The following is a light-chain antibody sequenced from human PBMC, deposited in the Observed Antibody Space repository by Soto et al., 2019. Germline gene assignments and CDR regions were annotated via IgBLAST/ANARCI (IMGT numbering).Light chain of an antibody. V-gene: IGKV1-5*01. CDR1: QTISSG. CDR2: DVS. J-gene: IGKJ1*01. Sequence: DIPMTKSPSTLSASVGDRVTITCRASQTISSGLAWYQQKPGKAPKVLIYDVSILESGVPSRFSGTGSGTEFTLTISSLQPDDFATYYCQQYKSYKTFGQGTKVEIK. CDR3: QQYKSYKT.